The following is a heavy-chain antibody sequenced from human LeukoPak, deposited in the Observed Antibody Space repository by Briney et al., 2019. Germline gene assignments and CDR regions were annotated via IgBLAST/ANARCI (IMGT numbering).Heavy chain of an antibody. CDR2: MNPSCSGT. V-gene: IGHV1-2*02. J-gene: IGHJ4*02. CDR3: ARDWGQYYYGSVSYYKYSSFDY. D-gene: IGHD3-10*01. Sequence: ASRKLCCSSSGSTFTGYYIHWVRHAHGQGLGWMGGMNPSCSGTNYAQMFQSRVTITTDTSTSTAYTELSRLRSDDTAVYYCARDWGQYYYGSVSYYKYSSFDYWGQGALVTVSS. CDR1: GSTFTGYY.